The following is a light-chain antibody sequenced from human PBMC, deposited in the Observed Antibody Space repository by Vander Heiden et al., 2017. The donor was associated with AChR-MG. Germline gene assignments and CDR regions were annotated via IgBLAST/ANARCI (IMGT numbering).Light chain of an antibody. CDR1: QSVSSN. V-gene: IGKV3-15*01. CDR2: GAS. J-gene: IGKJ2*01. Sequence: EIVMTQSPATLSVSPGERATLSCRASQSVSSNLAWYQQKPGQAPRLLIYGASTRATGIPARFSGSGSGTEFTLTISSLQSEDFAVYYCQQYNYWHPYTFGQRTKLEIK. CDR3: QQYNYWHPYT.